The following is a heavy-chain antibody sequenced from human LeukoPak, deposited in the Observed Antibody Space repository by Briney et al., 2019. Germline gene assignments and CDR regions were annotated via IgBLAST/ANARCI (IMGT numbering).Heavy chain of an antibody. CDR1: GFTFISYA. CDR2: ISGSGGST. V-gene: IGHV3-23*01. J-gene: IGHJ4*02. D-gene: IGHD6-13*01. CDR3: ARDLAAAGEDY. Sequence: GGSLRLSCVASGFTFISYAMTWVRQAPGKGLQWVSAISGSGGSTYYADSVKGRFTISRDNSKNTLYLQMNSLRAEDTAVYYRARDLAAAGEDYWGQGTLVTVSS.